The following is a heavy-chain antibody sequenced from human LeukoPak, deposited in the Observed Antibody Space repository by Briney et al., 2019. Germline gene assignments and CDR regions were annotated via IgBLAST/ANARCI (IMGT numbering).Heavy chain of an antibody. D-gene: IGHD1-14*01. CDR2: INHSGST. V-gene: IGHV4-34*01. CDR1: GDSISGYY. Sequence: SETLSLTCTVSGDSISGYYWSWIRQPPGKGLEWIGEINHSGSTNYNPSLKSRVTISVDTSKNQFSLKLSSVTAADTAVYYCARHARYFYYFDYWGQGTLVTVSS. CDR3: ARHARYFYYFDY. J-gene: IGHJ4*02.